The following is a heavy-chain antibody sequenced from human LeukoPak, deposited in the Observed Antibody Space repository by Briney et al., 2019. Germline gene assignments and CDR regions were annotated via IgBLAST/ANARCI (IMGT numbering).Heavy chain of an antibody. J-gene: IGHJ4*02. CDR1: GFTFSSYG. CDR2: ISGRGNTT. Sequence: GGSLRLSSAASGFTFSSYGMHWVRQAPGKGREWVSSISGRGNTTNYADSVKGGFTISRENSKNTLYLQMNSLRAEDTAVYYCAKNSGSTCYTPFAYWGQGTLGIVSS. CDR3: AKNSGSTCYTPFAY. D-gene: IGHD2-21*01. V-gene: IGHV3-NL1*01.